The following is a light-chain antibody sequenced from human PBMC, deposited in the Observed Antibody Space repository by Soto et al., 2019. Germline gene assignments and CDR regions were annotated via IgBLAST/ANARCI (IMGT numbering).Light chain of an antibody. CDR1: QSITSY. CDR2: AAS. V-gene: IGKV1-39*01. CDR3: QQSYTTPWS. Sequence: DIQMTQSPSSLSASVRDRVTITCRASQSITSYLNWYQQKPGKAPQLLIYAASSLQSGVPSRFSGSGSGTDFTLTISSLQPEDFATYFCQQSYTTPWSFGQGTKVEVK. J-gene: IGKJ1*01.